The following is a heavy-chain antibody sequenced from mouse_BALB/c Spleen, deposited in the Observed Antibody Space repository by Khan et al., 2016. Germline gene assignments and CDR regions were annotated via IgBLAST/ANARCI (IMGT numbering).Heavy chain of an antibody. CDR1: GFNIKDYY. CDR3: EACDYNAMDY. Sequence: EVQLQESGAELVRSGASVKLSCTASGFNIKDYYMHWVKQRPEQGLEWIGWIDPENGDTEYAPKFQGKATMTADTSSNTAYLQLSSLTSEDTAVXYWEACDYNAMDYWGQGTSVTVSS. J-gene: IGHJ4*01. V-gene: IGHV14-4*02. CDR2: IDPENGDT.